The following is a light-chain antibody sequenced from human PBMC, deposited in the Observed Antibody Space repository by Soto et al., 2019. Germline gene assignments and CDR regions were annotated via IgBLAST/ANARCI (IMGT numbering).Light chain of an antibody. J-gene: IGKJ3*01. Sequence: DIQMTQSPSSLSASVGDSVTLTCRASQSLFSFLNWYQQAPGRAPQLLISTAYKLQSGVPSRFSGSESGTEFTLTISSLQPEDVAIYFCQQTYSAPFTFGPGTKVDVK. CDR1: QSLFSF. CDR2: TAY. CDR3: QQTYSAPFT. V-gene: IGKV1-39*01.